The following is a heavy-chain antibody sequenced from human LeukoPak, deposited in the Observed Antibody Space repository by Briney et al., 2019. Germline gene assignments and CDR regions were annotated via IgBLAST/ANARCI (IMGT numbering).Heavy chain of an antibody. Sequence: PGGSLRLSCVASGFTFTDYAFNWVRQTPGKGLEWVAFIQYDGSNKYYADSVKGRFTISRDNSKNTLYLQMNSLRAEDTAVYYCAKDGYSTYFDYWGQGTLVTVSS. CDR3: AKDGYSTYFDY. CDR1: GFTFTDYA. CDR2: IQYDGSNK. V-gene: IGHV3-30*02. D-gene: IGHD4-23*01. J-gene: IGHJ4*02.